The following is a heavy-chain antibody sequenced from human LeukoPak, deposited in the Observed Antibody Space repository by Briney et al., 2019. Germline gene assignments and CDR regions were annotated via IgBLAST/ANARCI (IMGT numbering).Heavy chain of an antibody. V-gene: IGHV3-11*01. J-gene: IGHJ6*02. CDR3: ARDMYYGSGTPMQYGMDV. Sequence: PGGSLRLSCAASGFTFSDYYMSWIRQAPGKGLEWVSFISSTGSTKYYADSVKGRFTISRDNAKNSLYLQMNSLRAEDTAVYYCARDMYYGSGTPMQYGMDVWGQGTTVTVSS. D-gene: IGHD3-10*01. CDR1: GFTFSDYY. CDR2: ISSTGSTK.